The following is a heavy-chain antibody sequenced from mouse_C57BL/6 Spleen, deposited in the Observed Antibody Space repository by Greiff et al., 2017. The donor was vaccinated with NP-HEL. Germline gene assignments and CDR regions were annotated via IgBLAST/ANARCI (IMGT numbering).Heavy chain of an antibody. CDR2: IDPETGGT. D-gene: IGHD1-1*01. J-gene: IGHJ2*01. CDR1: GYTFTDYE. CDR3: TRGDFTTVVAFDY. V-gene: IGHV1-15*01. Sequence: QVQLKESGAELVRPGASVTLSCKASGYTFTDYEMHWVKQTPVHGLEWIGAIDPETGGTAYNQKFKGKAILTADKSSSTAYMELRSLTSEDSAVYYCTRGDFTTVVAFDYWGQGTTLTVSS.